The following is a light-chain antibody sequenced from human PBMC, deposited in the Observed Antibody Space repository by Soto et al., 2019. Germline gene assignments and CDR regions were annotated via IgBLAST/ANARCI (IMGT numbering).Light chain of an antibody. J-gene: IGLJ1*01. CDR2: IND. V-gene: IGLV1-44*01. Sequence: QSVLTQPPSASGTPGQRVTISCSGSSSNIGDNPANWYQQVPGAAPKLLIYINDQRPSGVPDRFSGSKSGTSASLAISGLQPEDEADYYCAAWDDSLNALFGTGTKVTVL. CDR1: SSNIGDNP. CDR3: AAWDDSLNAL.